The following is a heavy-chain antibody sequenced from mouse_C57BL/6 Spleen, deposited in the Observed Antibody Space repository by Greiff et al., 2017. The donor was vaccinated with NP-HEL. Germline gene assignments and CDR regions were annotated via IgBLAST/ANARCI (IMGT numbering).Heavy chain of an antibody. CDR1: GYAFSSYW. Sequence: QVQLQQSGAELVKPGASVKISCKASGYAFSSYWMNWVKQRPGKGLEWIGQIYPGDGDTNYNGKFKGKATLTADKSSSTAYMQLSSLTSEDSAVYFCARGVTTVRYFDYWGQGTTLTVSS. CDR2: IYPGDGDT. CDR3: ARGVTTVRYFDY. D-gene: IGHD2-2*01. V-gene: IGHV1-80*01. J-gene: IGHJ2*01.